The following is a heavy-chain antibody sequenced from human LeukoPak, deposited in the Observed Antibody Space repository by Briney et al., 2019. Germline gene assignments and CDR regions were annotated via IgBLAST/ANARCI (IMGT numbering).Heavy chain of an antibody. D-gene: IGHD2-15*01. CDR3: AQKGGTDH. CDR1: GFTFSGFG. CDR2: ISSTSSAM. J-gene: IGHJ4*02. V-gene: IGHV3-48*02. Sequence: GGSLRLSCAASGFTFSGFGMHWVRQAPGKGLEWISYISSTSSAMYYADSVKGRFTISRDNAKNSLYLQMSSLRDEDTAVYYCAQKGGTDHWGQGTLVTVSS.